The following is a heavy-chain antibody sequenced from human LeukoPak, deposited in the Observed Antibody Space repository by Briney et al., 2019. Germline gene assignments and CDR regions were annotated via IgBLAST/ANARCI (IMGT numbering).Heavy chain of an antibody. CDR1: GYSFTSYW. V-gene: IGHV1-2*02. CDR2: INPNSGGT. Sequence: GESLKISCKGSGYSFTSYWIGWVRQAPGQGLEWMGWINPNSGGTNYAQKFQGRVTMTRDTSISTAYMEPSRLRSDDTAVYYCAREFSPNYYDSSGYEAEGYWGQGTLVTVSS. D-gene: IGHD3-22*01. CDR3: AREFSPNYYDSSGYEAEGY. J-gene: IGHJ4*02.